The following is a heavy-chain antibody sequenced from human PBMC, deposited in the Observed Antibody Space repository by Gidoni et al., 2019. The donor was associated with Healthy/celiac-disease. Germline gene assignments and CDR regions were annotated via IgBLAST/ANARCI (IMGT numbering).Heavy chain of an antibody. J-gene: IGHJ5*02. CDR3: ASEAVVVPAAPNFLNWFDP. Sequence: EMQMVESGGGLVKRGGSRRPAGAASGFTFSSYSMKWVRQAPGKGLEWVSSISSSSSYIYYADSVKCRFPISRDNAKNSLYLQINSLRAEDTALYYCASEAVVVPAAPNFLNWFDPWGQGTLVTVSS. D-gene: IGHD2-2*01. V-gene: IGHV3-21*01. CDR1: GFTFSSYS. CDR2: ISSSSSYI.